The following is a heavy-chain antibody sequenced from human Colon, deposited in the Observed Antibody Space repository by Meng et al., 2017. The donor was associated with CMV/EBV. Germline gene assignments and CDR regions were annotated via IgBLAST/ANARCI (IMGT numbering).Heavy chain of an antibody. V-gene: IGHV4-34*01. D-gene: IGHD3-3*01. CDR1: GGSFNAYY. Sequence: HVQPQQWGAGLLKPSETLSLTCAISGGSFNAYYLTWIRQSPGKGLEWIGELNHSGSTNYNPSLKSRVTISIDTSKRHFSLRLTSVTAADTAVYYCARGRNGWLLPLDSWGQGTLVTVSS. CDR2: LNHSGST. J-gene: IGHJ4*02. CDR3: ARGRNGWLLPLDS.